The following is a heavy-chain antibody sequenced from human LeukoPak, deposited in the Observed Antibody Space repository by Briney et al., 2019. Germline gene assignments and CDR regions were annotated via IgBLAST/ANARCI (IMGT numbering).Heavy chain of an antibody. CDR1: GFTFSSYS. Sequence: KPGGSLRLSCAASGFTFSSYSMNWVRQAPGKGLEWVSSISSSSSYIYYADSVKGRFTISRDNAKNSLYLQMNSLRAEDTAVYYCARDDLARSITPFDIWGQGTMVTVSS. V-gene: IGHV3-21*01. D-gene: IGHD3-10*01. CDR3: ARDDLARSITPFDI. J-gene: IGHJ3*02. CDR2: ISSSSSYI.